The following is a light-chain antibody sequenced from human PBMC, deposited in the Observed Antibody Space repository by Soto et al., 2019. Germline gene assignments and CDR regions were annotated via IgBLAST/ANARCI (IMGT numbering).Light chain of an antibody. V-gene: IGLV1-44*01. CDR1: NSNIGKNT. Sequence: QSVLTQPPSASGTPGQRLSISGSGNNSNIGKNTVNWYQQLPRTAPKLLIYSNNQRPSGVPDRFSGSKSGTSASLAISGLQSEDEADYYCAAWDDSLNGHVVFGGGTQLTVL. CDR3: AAWDDSLNGHVV. CDR2: SNN. J-gene: IGLJ2*01.